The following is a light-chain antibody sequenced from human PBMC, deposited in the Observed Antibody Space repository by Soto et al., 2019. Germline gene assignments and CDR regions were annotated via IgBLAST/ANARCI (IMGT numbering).Light chain of an antibody. CDR2: DAS. Sequence: DIVLTQSPGSLSLSPGERATLSCRASQSASSSYLAWYQQRPGQAPRLLIYDASTRATGIPARFSGSGSGTEFTLTISSLQSEDFAVYYCQQYNNWPLTFGGGTKVDIK. J-gene: IGKJ4*01. CDR3: QQYNNWPLT. CDR1: QSASSSY. V-gene: IGKV3-15*01.